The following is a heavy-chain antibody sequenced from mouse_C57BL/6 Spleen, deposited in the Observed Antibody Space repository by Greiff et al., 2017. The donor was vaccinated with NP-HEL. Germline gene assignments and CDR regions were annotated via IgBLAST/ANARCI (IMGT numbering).Heavy chain of an antibody. J-gene: IGHJ2*01. D-gene: IGHD1-1*01. CDR3: TRDGFNYYGSSYFDY. Sequence: EVNVVESGEGLVKPGGSLKLSCAASGFTFSSYAMSWVRQTPEKRLEWVAYISSGGDYIYYADTVKGRFTISRANARNTLYLQMSSLKSEDTAMYYCTRDGFNYYGSSYFDYWGQGTTLTVSS. CDR2: ISSGGDYI. CDR1: GFTFSSYA. V-gene: IGHV5-9-1*02.